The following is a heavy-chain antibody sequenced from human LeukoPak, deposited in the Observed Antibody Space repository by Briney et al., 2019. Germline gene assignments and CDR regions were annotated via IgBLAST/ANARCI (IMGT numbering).Heavy chain of an antibody. D-gene: IGHD3-10*01. CDR3: ARLKKPDGSGSYSQY. Sequence: GESLKISCKGSGYSFTSYWIGWVRQMPGKGLEWMGIIYPGDSDTRYSPSFQGQVTISADKSISTPYLQWSSLKASDTAMYYCARLKKPDGSGSYSQYWGQGTLVTVSS. J-gene: IGHJ4*02. V-gene: IGHV5-51*01. CDR1: GYSFTSYW. CDR2: IYPGDSDT.